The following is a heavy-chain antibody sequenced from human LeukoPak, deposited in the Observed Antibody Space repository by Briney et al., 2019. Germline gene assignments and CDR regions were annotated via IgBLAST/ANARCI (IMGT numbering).Heavy chain of an antibody. V-gene: IGHV3-23*01. D-gene: IGHD1-26*01. CDR1: GFTFSSYA. CDR2: ISGSGGST. CDR3: AKKRRVGATTLDYFDY. Sequence: GGSLRLSCAASGFTFSSYAMSWVRQAPGKGLEWVSAISGSGGSTYYADSVKGRFTISRDKSKNTLYLQMNSLRAEDTAVYYCAKKRRVGATTLDYFDYWGQGTLVTVSS. J-gene: IGHJ4*02.